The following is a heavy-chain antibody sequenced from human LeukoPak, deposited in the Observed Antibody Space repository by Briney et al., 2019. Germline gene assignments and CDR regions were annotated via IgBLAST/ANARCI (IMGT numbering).Heavy chain of an antibody. V-gene: IGHV4-61*02. CDR2: IYTSGST. CDR1: GGSISSGSYY. Sequence: PSETLSLTCTVSGGSISSGSYYWSWIRQPAGKGLEWIGRIYTSGSTNYNPSLKSRVTISVDTSKNQFSLKLSSVTAADTAVYYCARPRLMAVAGIFDYWGQGTLVTVSS. CDR3: ARPRLMAVAGIFDY. J-gene: IGHJ4*02. D-gene: IGHD6-19*01.